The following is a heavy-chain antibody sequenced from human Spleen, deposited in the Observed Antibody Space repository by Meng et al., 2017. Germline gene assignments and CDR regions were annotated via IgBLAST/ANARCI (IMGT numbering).Heavy chain of an antibody. V-gene: IGHV3-23*01. J-gene: IGHJ4*02. CDR3: VPRTTFFDF. CDR1: GLIFNTYG. CDR2: IDAGGGAT. Sequence: EVQLLESGGGLVLSWGSLRLSCVVSGLIFNTYGMNWVRQAPGKGLEWVSTIDAGGGATYYADSMKGRFTISRDNSKNTLYLQMSSLRVEDTAIYYCVPRTTFFDFWGQGTLVTVSS. D-gene: IGHD4-11*01.